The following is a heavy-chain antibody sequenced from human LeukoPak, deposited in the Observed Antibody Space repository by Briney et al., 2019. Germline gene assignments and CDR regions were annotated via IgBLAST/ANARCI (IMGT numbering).Heavy chain of an antibody. CDR3: ATPAAYFYDGGGYLSH. CDR1: EFAFSSYA. CDR2: TRGSDAST. V-gene: IGHV3-23*01. D-gene: IGHD3-22*01. Sequence: GGSLRLSCAASEFAFSSYAMSWVRQTPGKGLEWVSVTRGSDASTHYLDSVKGRFTISRDTSKNTLYLQMNSLRAEDTAVYYCATPAAYFYDGGGYLSHWGQGTLVTVSS. J-gene: IGHJ4*02.